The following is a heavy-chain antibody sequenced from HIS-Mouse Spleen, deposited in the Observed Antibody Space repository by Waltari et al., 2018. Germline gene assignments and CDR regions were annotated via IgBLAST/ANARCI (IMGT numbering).Heavy chain of an antibody. CDR2: IYPGDSDT. D-gene: IGHD1-26*01. CDR3: ARHPGGKGIVGATDAFDI. J-gene: IGHJ3*02. V-gene: IGHV5-51*01. CDR1: GYSFTSYW. Sequence: EVQLVQSGAEVKKPGESLKISCKGSGYSFTSYWIGWVRQMPGKALEWMGIIYPGDSDTRYSPSFQGQVTISADKSISTAYLQWSSLKASDTAMYYCARHPGGKGIVGATDAFDIWGQGTMVTVSS.